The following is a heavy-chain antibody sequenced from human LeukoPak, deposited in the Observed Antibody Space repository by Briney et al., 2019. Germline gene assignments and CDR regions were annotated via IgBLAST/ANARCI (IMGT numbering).Heavy chain of an antibody. CDR2: VSGSIINT. Sequence: GRSLRLSCAASGFTFSSYGMHWVRQAPGKGLEWVSGVSGSIINTHYADSVKGRFTISRDNSKNTLYLEMNSLRAEDTAVYYCARAHGFTDFWGQGTLVTVSS. D-gene: IGHD3-10*01. CDR3: ARAHGFTDF. CDR1: GFTFSSYG. V-gene: IGHV3-23*01. J-gene: IGHJ4*02.